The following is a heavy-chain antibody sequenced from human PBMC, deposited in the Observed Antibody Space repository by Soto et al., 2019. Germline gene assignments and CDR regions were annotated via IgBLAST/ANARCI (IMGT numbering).Heavy chain of an antibody. CDR1: GGSISSYY. J-gene: IGHJ4*02. V-gene: IGHV4-59*08. CDR2: IYYSGST. Sequence: SETLSLTCTVSGGSISSYYWSWIRQPPGKGLEWIGYIYYSGSTNYNPSLKSRVTISVDTSKNQFSLKLSSVTAADTAVYSCGSRYGRGFDYWGQGTLVTVSS. CDR3: GSRYGRGFDY. D-gene: IGHD3-10*01.